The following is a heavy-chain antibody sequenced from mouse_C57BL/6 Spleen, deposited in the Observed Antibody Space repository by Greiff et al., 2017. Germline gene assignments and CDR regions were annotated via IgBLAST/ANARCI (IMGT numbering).Heavy chain of an antibody. CDR2: INPNNGGT. V-gene: IGHV1-26*01. J-gene: IGHJ4*01. CDR3: ARPFSRAMDY. CDR1: GYTFTDYY. Sequence: EVQLQQSGPELVKPGASVKISCKASGYTFTDYYMNWVKQSHGKSLEWIGDINPNNGGTSYNQKFKGKATLTVDKSSSTAYMELRSLTSEDSAVYYCARPFSRAMDYWGQGTSVTVSS.